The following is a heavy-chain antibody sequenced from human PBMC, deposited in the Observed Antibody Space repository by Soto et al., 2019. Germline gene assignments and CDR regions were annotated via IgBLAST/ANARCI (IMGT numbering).Heavy chain of an antibody. CDR3: ARDGRVTTVRYYGMDV. Sequence: ASVKVSCKASGYTFTSYGISWVRQAPGQGVEWMGWISAYNGNTNYAQNLQGRVTMTTDTSTSTAYTELRSLSSDDTAVYYCARDGRVTTVRYYGMDVWGQGTTVTVSS. CDR2: ISAYNGNT. D-gene: IGHD4-4*01. V-gene: IGHV1-18*04. J-gene: IGHJ6*02. CDR1: GYTFTSYG.